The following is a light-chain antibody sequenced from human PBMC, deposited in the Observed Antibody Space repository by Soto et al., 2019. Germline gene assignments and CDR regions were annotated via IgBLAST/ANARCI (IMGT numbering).Light chain of an antibody. CDR1: QTVLYPSNNKNY. J-gene: IGKJ1*01. Sequence: DIVMTQAPDSLAVSLGERATINCKTSQTVLYPSNNKNYLGWYQQKPGQPPKLLIYWASTRESGVPDRFSGSGYETDFTLTISRLQTEDVEVYYCLKSFSIPRTFGQGTKVEIK. CDR3: LKSFSIPRT. CDR2: WAS. V-gene: IGKV4-1*01.